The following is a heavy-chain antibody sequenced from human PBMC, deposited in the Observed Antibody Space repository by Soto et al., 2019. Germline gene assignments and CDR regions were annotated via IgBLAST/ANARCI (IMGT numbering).Heavy chain of an antibody. J-gene: IGHJ4*02. CDR3: ARVQPRYSYGPLDY. D-gene: IGHD5-18*01. CDR2: IIPIFGTA. Sequence: SVKVSCKASGGTFSSYAISWVRQAPGQGLEWMGGIIPIFGTANYAQKFQGRVTITADESTSTAYMELSSLRSEDTAVYYCARVQPRYSYGPLDYRCQETLVTVSS. CDR1: GGTFSSYA. V-gene: IGHV1-69*13.